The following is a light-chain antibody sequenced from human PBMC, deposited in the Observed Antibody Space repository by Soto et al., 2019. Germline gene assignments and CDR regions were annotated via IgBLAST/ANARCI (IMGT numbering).Light chain of an antibody. J-gene: IGLJ2*01. CDR2: RNN. CDR3: AAWDDSLSGQGL. V-gene: IGLV1-47*01. Sequence: QSVLTQPPSASGTPGQRVTISCSGTSSNIGSSFVYWYQQLPGTAPKLLIYRNNQRPSGVPDRFSGSKSGTSASLAISGLRSEDEADYYCAAWDDSLSGQGLFGGVAKLTVL. CDR1: SSNIGSSF.